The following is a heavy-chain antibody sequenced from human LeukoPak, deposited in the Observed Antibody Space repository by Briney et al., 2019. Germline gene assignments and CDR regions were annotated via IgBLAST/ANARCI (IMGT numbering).Heavy chain of an antibody. CDR1: GFTFSSYA. CDR2: ISGSGGST. D-gene: IGHD3-3*01. Sequence: GGSLRLSCAASGFTFSSYAMSWVRQAPGKGLEWVSAISGSGGSTYYADSVKGRFTISRENAKNSLYLQMNSLRAGDTAVYYCARVESGYYYYGMDVWGQGTTITVSS. V-gene: IGHV3-23*01. CDR3: ARVESGYYYYGMDV. J-gene: IGHJ6*02.